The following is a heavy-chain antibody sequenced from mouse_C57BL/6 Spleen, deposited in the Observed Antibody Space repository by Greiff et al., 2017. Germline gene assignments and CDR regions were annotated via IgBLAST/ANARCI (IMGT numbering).Heavy chain of an antibody. CDR3: ARSSSGYVDYYAMDY. CDR1: GYTFTSYW. V-gene: IGHV1-64*01. CDR2: IHPNSGST. J-gene: IGHJ4*01. D-gene: IGHD3-2*02. Sequence: VQLQQPGAELVKPGASVKLSCKASGYTFTSYWMHWVKQRPGQGLEWIGMIHPNSGSTNYNEKFKSKATLTVDKSSSTAYMQLSSLTSEDSAVYYCARSSSGYVDYYAMDYWGQGTSVTVSS.